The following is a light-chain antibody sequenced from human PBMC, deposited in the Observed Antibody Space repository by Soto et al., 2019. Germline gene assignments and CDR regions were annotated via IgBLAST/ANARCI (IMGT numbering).Light chain of an antibody. CDR2: GAS. Sequence: VLTQSPGTLSLSPGERATLSCRATQTVFSNYIGWYQQKPGQDTRRRILGASIRDTGIPDRVSGRGSGTDVTLTISGLEPEDLAVYYGQQYGSSPSTFGQGTKVDIK. V-gene: IGKV3-20*01. CDR1: QTVFSNY. J-gene: IGKJ1*01. CDR3: QQYGSSPST.